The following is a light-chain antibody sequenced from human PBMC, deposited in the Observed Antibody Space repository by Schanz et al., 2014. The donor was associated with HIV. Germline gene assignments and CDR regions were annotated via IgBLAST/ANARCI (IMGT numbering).Light chain of an antibody. J-gene: IGLJ2*01. Sequence: QSVLTQPPSASGTPGQRVTISCSGSSSNIGSNYVYWYQQLPGTAPKLLIYRDSQRPSGVPDRFSGSKSGTSASLAISGLQSEDEADYFCATWDISRKGPVFGGGTKPTVL. V-gene: IGLV1-47*01. CDR1: SSNIGSNY. CDR3: ATWDISRKGPV. CDR2: RDS.